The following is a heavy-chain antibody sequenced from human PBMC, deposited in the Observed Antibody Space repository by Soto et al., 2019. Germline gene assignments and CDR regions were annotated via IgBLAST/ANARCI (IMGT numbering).Heavy chain of an antibody. D-gene: IGHD1-20*01. CDR2: IYYSGST. CDR1: GGSISSGGYY. CDR3: ARVRHINAFDI. V-gene: IGHV4-30-4*01. J-gene: IGHJ3*02. Sequence: PSQTLSLTCAVSGGSISSGGYYWSWIRQPPGKGLEWIGYIYYSGSTYYNPSLKSRVTISVDTSKNQFSLKLSSVTAADTAVYYCARVRHINAFDIWGQGTMVTVSS.